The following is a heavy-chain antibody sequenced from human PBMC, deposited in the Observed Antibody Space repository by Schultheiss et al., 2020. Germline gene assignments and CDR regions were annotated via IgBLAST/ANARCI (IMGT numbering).Heavy chain of an antibody. CDR2: IYTSGST. CDR1: GGSISSGGYY. J-gene: IGHJ6*03. V-gene: IGHV4-61*02. CDR3: ARAYDSSGYYYYYYMDV. D-gene: IGHD3-22*01. Sequence: SQTLSLTCTVSGGSISSGGYYWSWIRQPAGKGLEWIGRIYTSGSTYYNPSLKSRVTISVDTSKNQFSLKLSSVTAADTAVYYCARAYDSSGYYYYYYMDVWGKGTTVTVSS.